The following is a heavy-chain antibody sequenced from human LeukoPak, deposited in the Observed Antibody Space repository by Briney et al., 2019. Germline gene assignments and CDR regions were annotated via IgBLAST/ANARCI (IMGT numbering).Heavy chain of an antibody. J-gene: IGHJ4*02. D-gene: IGHD2-15*01. V-gene: IGHV1-2*02. Sequence: GASVKASCKASGYTFTGYYMHWVRQAPGQGLEWMGWINPNSGGTNYAQKFQGRVTMTRDTSISTAYMELSRLRSDDTAVYYCARDPAFYCSGGSCYPYWGQGTLVTVSS. CDR1: GYTFTGYY. CDR3: ARDPAFYCSGGSCYPY. CDR2: INPNSGGT.